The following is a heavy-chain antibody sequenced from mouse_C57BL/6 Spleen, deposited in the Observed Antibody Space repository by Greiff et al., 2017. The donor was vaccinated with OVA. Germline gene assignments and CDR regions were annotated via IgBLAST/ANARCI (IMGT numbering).Heavy chain of an antibody. CDR2: IYPRSGNT. Sequence: VQLQQSGAELARPGASVKLSCKASGYTFTSYGISWVKQRTGQGLEWIGEIYPRSGNTYYNEKFKGKATLTADKSSSTAYMELRSLTSEDSAVYFCARWATAQALMDYWGQGTSVTVSS. V-gene: IGHV1-81*01. J-gene: IGHJ4*01. CDR1: GYTFTSYG. D-gene: IGHD3-2*02. CDR3: ARWATAQALMDY.